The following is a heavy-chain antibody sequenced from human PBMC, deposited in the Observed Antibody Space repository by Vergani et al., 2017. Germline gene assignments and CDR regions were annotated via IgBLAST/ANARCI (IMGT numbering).Heavy chain of an antibody. CDR1: GFTFSSYA. D-gene: IGHD3-16*02. V-gene: IGHV3-48*04. J-gene: IGHJ4*02. CDR2: ISSSGSTI. CDR3: ARIRGASTFGGVIVLPRIYFDY. Sequence: EVQLLESGGGLVQPGGSLRLSCAASGFTFSSYAMSWVRQAPGKGLEWVSYISSSGSTIYYADSVKGRFTISRDNAKNSLYLQMNSLRAEDTAVYYCARIRGASTFGGVIVLPRIYFDYWGQGTLVTVSS.